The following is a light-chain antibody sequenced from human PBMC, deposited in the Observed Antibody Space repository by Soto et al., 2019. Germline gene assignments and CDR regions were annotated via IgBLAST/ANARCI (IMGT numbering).Light chain of an antibody. Sequence: QSVLTQPPSASGSPGQSVTISCTGTSSDVGDYNFVSWYQQHPGKAPKLIIYEVTQRPSGVPDRFSGSKSGNTPSLTVSGLQAEDEASYYCSSHAVTNTVVFGGGTKLTVL. CDR3: SSHAVTNTVV. J-gene: IGLJ2*01. V-gene: IGLV2-8*01. CDR1: SSDVGDYNF. CDR2: EVT.